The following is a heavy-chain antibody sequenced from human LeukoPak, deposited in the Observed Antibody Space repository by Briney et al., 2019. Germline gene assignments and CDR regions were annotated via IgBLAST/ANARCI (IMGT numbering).Heavy chain of an antibody. CDR1: GYSFTSYW. D-gene: IGHD3-10*01. J-gene: IGHJ4*02. V-gene: IGHV5-51*01. CDR2: IYPGDSDT. Sequence: GESLKISCKGSGYSFTSYWIGWVRQMPGKGLEWMGIIYPGDSDTKYSPSFQGQVTISADKSISTAYLQWSSLKASDTAMYYCARLSMVRGVIIYYFDYWGQGTLVTVSS. CDR3: ARLSMVRGVIIYYFDY.